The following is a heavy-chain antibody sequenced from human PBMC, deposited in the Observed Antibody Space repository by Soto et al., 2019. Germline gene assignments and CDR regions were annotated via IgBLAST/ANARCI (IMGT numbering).Heavy chain of an antibody. J-gene: IGHJ5*02. CDR2: ISAYNGNT. CDR3: VRDDSITTSSYVSS. CDR1: GYTFTSYG. Sequence: ASVKVSCKASGYTFTSYGISWVRQAPGQGLEWMGWISAYNGNTNYAQKLQGRVTMTTDTSTSTAYMELRSLRSDDTAVYYCVRDDSITTSSYVSSWGQGPLVTVSS. V-gene: IGHV1-18*01. D-gene: IGHD2-2*01.